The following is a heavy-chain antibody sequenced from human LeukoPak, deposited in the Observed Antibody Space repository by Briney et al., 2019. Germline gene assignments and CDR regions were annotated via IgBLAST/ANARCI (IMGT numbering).Heavy chain of an antibody. V-gene: IGHV3-21*01. Sequence: GGSLRLSCAASGFTFSSYSMNWVRQAPGKGLEWASSISSSSSYIYYADSVKGRFTISRDNAKNSLYLQMNSLRAEDTAVYYCASADSSGYYLTYYYYYMDVWGKGTTVTVSS. CDR3: ASADSSGYYLTYYYYYMDV. CDR2: ISSSSSYI. J-gene: IGHJ6*03. CDR1: GFTFSSYS. D-gene: IGHD3-22*01.